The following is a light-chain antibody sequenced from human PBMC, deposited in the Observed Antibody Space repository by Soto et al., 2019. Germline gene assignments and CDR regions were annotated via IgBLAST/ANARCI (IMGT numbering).Light chain of an antibody. V-gene: IGLV2-14*01. CDR2: DVS. Sequence: QSVLTQPASVSGSPGQSITISCTGTSSDVGGYNYVSWYQQHPGKAPKLMIYDVSNRPSGVSNRFSGSKSANTASLTISGLQAEDEADYYCGSYTSSSTLYVFGTGTKLTVL. CDR3: GSYTSSSTLYV. J-gene: IGLJ1*01. CDR1: SSDVGGYNY.